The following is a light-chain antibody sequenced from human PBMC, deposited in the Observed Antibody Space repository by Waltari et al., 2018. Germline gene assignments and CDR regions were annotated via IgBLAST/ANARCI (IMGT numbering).Light chain of an antibody. CDR1: QSVLYSSNNKNY. CDR3: QQYYSTPPT. CDR2: WAS. Sequence: DIVMTQSPDSLAVSLGERAPINRKPSQSVLYSSNNKNYLAWYQHKPGQPPKLLIYWASTRESGVPDRFSGSGSGTDFTLTISSLQAEDVAVYYCQQYYSTPPTFGQGTKLEIK. V-gene: IGKV4-1*01. J-gene: IGKJ2*01.